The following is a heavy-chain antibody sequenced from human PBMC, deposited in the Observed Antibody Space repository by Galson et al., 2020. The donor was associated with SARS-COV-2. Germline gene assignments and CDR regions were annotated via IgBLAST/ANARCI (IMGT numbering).Heavy chain of an antibody. J-gene: IGHJ6*02. Sequence: HNGGTNYNPSLKSRVTISVDTSKNQFSLKLNSVTAADTALYYCATRPRGYSSGWGSYYYYAMDVWGHGTTVTVSS. D-gene: IGHD6-19*01. V-gene: IGHV4-34*01. CDR2: HNGGT. CDR3: ATRPRGYSSGWGSYYYYAMDV.